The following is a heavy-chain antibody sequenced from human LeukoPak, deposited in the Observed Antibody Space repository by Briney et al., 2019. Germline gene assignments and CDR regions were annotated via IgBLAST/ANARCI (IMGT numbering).Heavy chain of an antibody. J-gene: IGHJ5*02. V-gene: IGHV3-9*01. Sequence: PGRSLRLSCAASGFTFDDYAMHWVRQAPGKGLEWVSGISWNSGNIGYADSVKGRFTISRDNAKNSLYLQMNSLRAEDTALYYCAKALWSGYYTNNWFDPWGQGTLVTVSS. CDR3: AKALWSGYYTNNWFDP. CDR2: ISWNSGNI. D-gene: IGHD3-3*01. CDR1: GFTFDDYA.